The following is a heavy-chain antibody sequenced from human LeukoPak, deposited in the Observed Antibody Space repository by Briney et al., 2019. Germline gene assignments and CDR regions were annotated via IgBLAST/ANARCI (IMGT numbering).Heavy chain of an antibody. J-gene: IGHJ4*02. Sequence: SETLSLTCAVSGGSISSYFWTWIRQPPGKGLQWLGYVYHTGSTNYNPSLKSRVTISVDTSKNQFSLKLSSVTAADTAVYYCARTPTVTFFDYWGQGTLVTVSS. CDR3: ARTPTVTFFDY. V-gene: IGHV4-4*08. CDR2: VYHTGST. CDR1: GGSISSYF. D-gene: IGHD4-17*01.